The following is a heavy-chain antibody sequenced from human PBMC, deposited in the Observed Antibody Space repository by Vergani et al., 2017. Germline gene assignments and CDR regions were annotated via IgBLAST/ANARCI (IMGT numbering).Heavy chain of an antibody. CDR2: IIPSFGTA. CDR1: GGTFSSYA. Sequence: QVQLVQSGAEVKKPGSSVKVSCKASGGTFSSYAISWVRQAPGQGLEWMGGIIPSFGTANYAQKFQGRVTITADESTSPAYMELSSLRSEDTAVYYCARARVGRSGSYLQIDYWGQGTLVTVSS. D-gene: IGHD1-26*01. V-gene: IGHV1-69*01. CDR3: ARARVGRSGSYLQIDY. J-gene: IGHJ4*02.